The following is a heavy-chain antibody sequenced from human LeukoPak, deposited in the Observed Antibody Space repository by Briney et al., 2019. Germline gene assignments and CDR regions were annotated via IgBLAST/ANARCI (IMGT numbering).Heavy chain of an antibody. J-gene: IGHJ4*02. CDR2: INHSGSA. CDR3: ARARRDSGYYKVDY. D-gene: IGHD3-3*01. Sequence: ASETLSLTCAVYGGSLSGSYWSWIRQPPGKGLEWIGEINHSGSANYNPSLKSLVTLSIDKYKNQFSLNVNSVTAADTAVYYCARARRDSGYYKVDYWGQGTLVTVSS. V-gene: IGHV4-34*01. CDR1: GGSLSGSY.